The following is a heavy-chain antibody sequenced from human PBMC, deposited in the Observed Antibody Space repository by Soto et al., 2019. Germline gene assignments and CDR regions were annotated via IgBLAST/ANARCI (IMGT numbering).Heavy chain of an antibody. CDR3: VRGYTYSSGQ. CDR2: MNPNRGNT. V-gene: IGHV1-8*01. CDR1: GYTFTSHD. Sequence: GASVKVSCKASGYTFTSHDINWVRQATGQGLEWMGWMNPNRGNTGYAQKFQGRVTMTRSTSISTAYMELSNLRSEDTAVYYCVRGYTYSSGQWGQGTLVTVSS. D-gene: IGHD3-22*01. J-gene: IGHJ4*02.